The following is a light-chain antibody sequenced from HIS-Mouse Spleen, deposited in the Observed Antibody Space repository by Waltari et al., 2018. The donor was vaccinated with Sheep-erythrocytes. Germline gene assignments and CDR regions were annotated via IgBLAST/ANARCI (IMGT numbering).Light chain of an antibody. Sequence: QSVLTQPPSASGTPGQRVTISCSGSSSNIGRNYVYWYQQLPGTAPKLLIYRNNQRPSGVPDRCSGSKSGTSASLASSWLRSEDEADYYCAAWDDSLSGWVFGGGTKLTVL. CDR3: AAWDDSLSGWV. V-gene: IGLV1-47*01. J-gene: IGLJ3*02. CDR2: RNN. CDR1: SSNIGRNY.